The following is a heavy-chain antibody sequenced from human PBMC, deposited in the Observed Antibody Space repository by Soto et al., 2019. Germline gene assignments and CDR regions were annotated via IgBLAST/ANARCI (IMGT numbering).Heavy chain of an antibody. D-gene: IGHD3-9*01. Sequence: PGESLKISCRASGYSFTSYWIGWVRQMPGKGLEWMGIIYPGDSDTIYSPSFQGQVTISADKSITTAYLQWSSLKASDTAIYYCARHDFPHYDVLTGYNLNWLDPWGQGTLVTVSS. CDR2: IYPGDSDT. CDR3: ARHDFPHYDVLTGYNLNWLDP. V-gene: IGHV5-51*01. CDR1: GYSFTSYW. J-gene: IGHJ5*02.